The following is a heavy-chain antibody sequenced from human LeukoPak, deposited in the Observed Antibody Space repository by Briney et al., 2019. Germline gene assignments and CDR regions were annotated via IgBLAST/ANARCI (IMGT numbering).Heavy chain of an antibody. D-gene: IGHD3-3*01. V-gene: IGHV4-4*07. Sequence: SETLSLTCIVSGGSISSYYWSWIRQPAGKGLEWIGRIYSSGSANYNPSLKSQVSMSVDTSKNQFSLKLSSVTAADTAVYYCARADYDFWSGYPAPFDYWGQGTLVTVSS. CDR3: ARADYDFWSGYPAPFDY. J-gene: IGHJ4*02. CDR2: IYSSGSA. CDR1: GGSISSYY.